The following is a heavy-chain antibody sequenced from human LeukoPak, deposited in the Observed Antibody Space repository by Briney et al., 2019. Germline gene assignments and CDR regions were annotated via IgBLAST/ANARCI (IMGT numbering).Heavy chain of an antibody. D-gene: IGHD3-22*01. CDR2: ISSGGSYI. Sequence: GGSLRLSCAASGFTFSTFIMSWGRQAPGKGLEWVSSISSGGSYIYYADSVKGRFTISRDNAENSLYLQMNSLRAEDTAVYYCARDLNDSSGHWGQGTLVTVSS. V-gene: IGHV3-21*01. J-gene: IGHJ4*02. CDR3: ARDLNDSSGH. CDR1: GFTFSTFI.